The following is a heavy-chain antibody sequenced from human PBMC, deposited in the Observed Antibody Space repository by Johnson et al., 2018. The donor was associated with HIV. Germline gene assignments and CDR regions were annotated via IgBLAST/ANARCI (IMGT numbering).Heavy chain of an antibody. CDR1: GFTFSSYA. CDR3: ARVGAVAGLYSI. CDR2: IYSGGST. D-gene: IGHD6-19*01. Sequence: QLVESGGGVVQPGRSLRLSCAASGFTFSSYAMHWVRQAPGKGLEWVSVIYSGGSTGYADAVKGRFTTSRDNAKNSLYLQMNSLRAEDTALYYCARVGAVAGLYSIWGQGTMVTVSS. V-gene: IGHV3-NL1*01. J-gene: IGHJ3*02.